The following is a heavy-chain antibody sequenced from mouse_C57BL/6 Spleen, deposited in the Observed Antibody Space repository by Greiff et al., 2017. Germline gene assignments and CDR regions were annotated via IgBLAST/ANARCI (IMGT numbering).Heavy chain of an antibody. CDR2: INPYNGGT. D-gene: IGHD1-1*01. CDR1: GYTFTDYY. CDR3: AREGGSSHDY. V-gene: IGHV1-19*01. J-gene: IGHJ2*01. Sequence: EVQLQQSGPVLVKPGASVKMSCKASGYTFTDYYMNWVKQSHGKSLEWIGVINPYNGGTSYNQKFKGKATLTVDKSSSTAYMELNSLTSEDSAVYYCAREGGSSHDYWGQGTTLTVSS.